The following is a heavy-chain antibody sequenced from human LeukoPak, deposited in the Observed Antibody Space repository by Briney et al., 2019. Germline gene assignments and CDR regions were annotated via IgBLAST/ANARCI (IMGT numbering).Heavy chain of an antibody. CDR3: AMARGITIFKFAP. Sequence: GGSLRLSCAASGFTFSSYAMHWVRQAPGKGLEWVAVISYDGSNKYYADSVKGRFTISRDNSKNTLYLQMNSLRAEDTAVYYCAMARGITIFKFAPWGQGTLVTVSS. D-gene: IGHD3-3*01. V-gene: IGHV3-30*01. J-gene: IGHJ5*02. CDR1: GFTFSSYA. CDR2: ISYDGSNK.